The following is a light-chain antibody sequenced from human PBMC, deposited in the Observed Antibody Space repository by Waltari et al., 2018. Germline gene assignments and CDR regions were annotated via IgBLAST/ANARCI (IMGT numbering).Light chain of an antibody. CDR1: RNLLYSPNNKDF. CDR3: QQYYDTPYT. Sequence: DIVMTQSPDSLVVSLGERATINCKSSRNLLYSPNNKDFLAWYQQKPGQPPKLLIYWASTRESGVPDRFTGSGSGTDLSLTISSLQAEDVAVYYCQQYYDTPYTFGQGTKLEIK. V-gene: IGKV4-1*01. CDR2: WAS. J-gene: IGKJ2*01.